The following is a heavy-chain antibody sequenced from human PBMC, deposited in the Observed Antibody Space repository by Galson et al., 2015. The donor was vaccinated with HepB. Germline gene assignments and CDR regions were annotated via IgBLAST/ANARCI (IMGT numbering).Heavy chain of an antibody. V-gene: IGHV3-21*01. CDR3: ARDRGGYSYGRTSHPLDY. J-gene: IGHJ4*02. CDR1: GFTVRSNY. Sequence: SLRLSCAASGFTVRSNYMSWVRQAPGKGLEWVSSISSSSSYIYYADSVKSRFTISRDNAKNSLYLQMNSLRAEDTAVYYCARDRGGYSYGRTSHPLDYWGQGTLVTVSS. CDR2: ISSSSSYI. D-gene: IGHD5-18*01.